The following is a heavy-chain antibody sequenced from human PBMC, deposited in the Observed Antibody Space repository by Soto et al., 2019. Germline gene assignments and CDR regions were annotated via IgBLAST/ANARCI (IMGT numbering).Heavy chain of an antibody. D-gene: IGHD6-19*01. CDR3: AHLGFPEQWLYY. CDR2: LYWNDDK. Sequence: QITLKESGPTLVKPTQTLTLTCTFSGFSLSTSGVGVGWIRQPPGKALEWLALLYWNDDKRYSPYLKSKLTITKDTTKNPVVLTMTNMDPVDTATYYCAHLGFPEQWLYYWGQGTLVTVSS. V-gene: IGHV2-5*01. CDR1: GFSLSTSGVG. J-gene: IGHJ4*02.